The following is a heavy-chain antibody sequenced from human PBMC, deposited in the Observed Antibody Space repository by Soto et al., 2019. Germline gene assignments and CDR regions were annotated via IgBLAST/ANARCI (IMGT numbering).Heavy chain of an antibody. CDR2: ISGSGGNT. D-gene: IGHD1-7*01. CDR1: GFTFSSYA. Sequence: GESLKISCAASGFTFSSYAMSWVRQAPGKGLEWVSAISGSGGNTYYADSVKGRFTISRDSSKNTLYLQMNSLRAEDTALYYCAQHRGYNWNYGYYWGQGTLVTVSS. CDR3: AQHRGYNWNYGYY. J-gene: IGHJ4*02. V-gene: IGHV3-23*01.